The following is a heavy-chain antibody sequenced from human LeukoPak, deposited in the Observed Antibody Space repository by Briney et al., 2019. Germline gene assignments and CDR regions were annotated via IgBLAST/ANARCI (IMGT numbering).Heavy chain of an antibody. CDR1: WDRVSSHSAA. Sequence: QTLSLTCAISWDRVSSHSAAWNWIRQSPSRGLEWLGRTYYRSKWYNEYAISVKSRITINPDTSKNQFSLQLNSVAPEDTAAYYRASTYGRHFQHWGQGTLVTVSS. CDR2: TYYRSKWYN. J-gene: IGHJ1*01. CDR3: ASTYGRHFQH. D-gene: IGHD4-17*01. V-gene: IGHV6-1*01.